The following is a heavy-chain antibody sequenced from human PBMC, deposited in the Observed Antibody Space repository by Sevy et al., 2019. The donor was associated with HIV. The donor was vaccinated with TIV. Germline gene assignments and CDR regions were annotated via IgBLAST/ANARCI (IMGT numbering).Heavy chain of an antibody. Sequence: GGSLRLSCAASGFSFSNYWMSWVRQAPGKGLEWVANIKRDGSEKYYVASVKGRFTISRDNAKTSLFLQMNSLRGEDTAVYYCARDCSSASCLWGMDVWGQRTTVTDSS. V-gene: IGHV3-7*03. J-gene: IGHJ6*02. D-gene: IGHD2-2*01. CDR2: IKRDGSEK. CDR1: GFSFSNYW. CDR3: ARDCSSASCLWGMDV.